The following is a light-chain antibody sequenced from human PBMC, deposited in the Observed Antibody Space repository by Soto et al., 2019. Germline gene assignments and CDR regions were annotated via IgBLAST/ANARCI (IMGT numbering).Light chain of an antibody. Sequence: QSVLTQPPSVSGAPGQRVTISCTGSSSNIGAGYDVHWYQQLPGTAPKLLIYGNSNRPSGVPDRFSGSKSGTSASLAITGLQAEDEADYYCQSYDSSLSGPWVFGTGTRSPS. CDR2: GNS. V-gene: IGLV1-40*01. CDR1: SSNIGAGYD. J-gene: IGLJ1*01. CDR3: QSYDSSLSGPWV.